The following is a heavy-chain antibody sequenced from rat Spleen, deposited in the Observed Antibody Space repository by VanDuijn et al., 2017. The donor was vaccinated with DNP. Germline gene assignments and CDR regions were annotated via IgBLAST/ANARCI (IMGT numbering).Heavy chain of an antibody. CDR1: GFNFNDYW. D-gene: IGHD1-11*01. J-gene: IGHJ2*01. V-gene: IGHV4-2*01. Sequence: EVKLVESGGGLVQPGRSLKLSCTASGFNFNDYWMGWVRQAPGKGLEWIAEINLDSSVIKYIPSLKDKITISRDNAQNTLYLQMNKLGSEDTAIYYCARGPNYGGYADYFDYWGQGVMVTVSS. CDR2: INLDSSVI. CDR3: ARGPNYGGYADYFDY.